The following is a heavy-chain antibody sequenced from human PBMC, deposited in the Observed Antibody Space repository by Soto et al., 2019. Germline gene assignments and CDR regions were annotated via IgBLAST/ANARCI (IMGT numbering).Heavy chain of an antibody. CDR3: VRSRGNWFDP. CDR1: GFSLSDARMG. V-gene: IGHV2-26*01. CDR2: IFSNDEK. Sequence: SGPTLENPTETLTLTCTVSGFSLSDARMGVSWIRQPPGKALEWLAHIFSNDEKSYSTSLKNRLAISKDTSKSQVVLTMTNLDPVDTATYFCVRSRGNWFDPWGQGTLVTVSS. J-gene: IGHJ5*02.